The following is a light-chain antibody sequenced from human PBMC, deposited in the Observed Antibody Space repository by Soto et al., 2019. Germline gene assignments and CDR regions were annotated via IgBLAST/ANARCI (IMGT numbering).Light chain of an antibody. J-gene: IGKJ2*01. CDR2: GES. CDR3: QQYNNWPPYT. V-gene: IGKV3-15*01. Sequence: EIVMTQSPATLSVSPGERATLSCRASQSVSSNFAWYQQKPGQAPRLLIYGESTRATGIPARFSGSGSGTEFTLTISSLQSEDFAVYYWQQYNNWPPYTFGQGTKLEIK. CDR1: QSVSSN.